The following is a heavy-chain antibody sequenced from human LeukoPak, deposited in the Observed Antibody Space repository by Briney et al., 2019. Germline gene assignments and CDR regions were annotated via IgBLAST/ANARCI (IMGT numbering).Heavy chain of an antibody. CDR2: INHSGST. D-gene: IGHD2-2*01. CDR1: GGSFSGYY. J-gene: IGHJ6*02. V-gene: IGHV4-34*01. Sequence: SETLSLTCAVYGGSFSGYYWSWIRQPPGNGLEWIGEINHSGSTNYNPSLKSRVTISVDTSKNQFSLKLSSVTAADTAVYYCARGGCSSTSCYYFYYGLDVWGQGTTVTVSS. CDR3: ARGGCSSTSCYYFYYGLDV.